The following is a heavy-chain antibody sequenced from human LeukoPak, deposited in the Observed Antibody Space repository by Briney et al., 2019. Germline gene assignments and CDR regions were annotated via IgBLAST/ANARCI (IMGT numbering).Heavy chain of an antibody. CDR2: ISSSSSYI. J-gene: IGHJ6*04. V-gene: IGHV3-21*01. CDR1: GFTFSSYS. D-gene: IGHD3-16*01. Sequence: GGSLRLSCAASGFTFSSYSMNWVRQAPGKGLEWVSSISSSSSYIYYADSVKGRFTISRDNAKNSLYLQMNSLRAEDTAVYCCARDLGDLSIQLDVWGKGTTVTISS. CDR3: ARDLGDLSIQLDV.